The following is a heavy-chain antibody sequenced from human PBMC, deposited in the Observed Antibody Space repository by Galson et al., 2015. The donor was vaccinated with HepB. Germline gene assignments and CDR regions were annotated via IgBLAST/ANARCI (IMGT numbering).Heavy chain of an antibody. D-gene: IGHD3-22*01. V-gene: IGHV3-64D*06. CDR2: MSSNGGST. J-gene: IGHJ1*01. CDR3: VKDPRRRYYYDSGGYRGYFQH. CDR1: GITFSSYG. Sequence: SLRLSCAASGITFSSYGMHWVRQAPGKGLEYVSAMSSNGGSTYYADSVKGXFTISRDNSKNTLYLQMSSLRPEDTAVYYCVKDPRRRYYYDSGGYRGYFQHWGQGTLVTVSS.